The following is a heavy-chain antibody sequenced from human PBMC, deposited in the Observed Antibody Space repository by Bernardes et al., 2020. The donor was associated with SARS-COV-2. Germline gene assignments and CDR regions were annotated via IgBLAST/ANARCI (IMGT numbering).Heavy chain of an antibody. CDR3: ASRYSYGYHYYYYGMDV. J-gene: IGHJ6*02. V-gene: IGHV1-69*13. CDR1: GGTFSSYA. D-gene: IGHD5-18*01. CDR2: IIPIFGTA. Sequence: SVKVSCKASGGTFSSYAISWVRQAPGQGLEWMGGIIPIFGTANYAQKFQGRVTITADESTSTAYMELSSLRSEDTAVYYCASRYSYGYHYYYYGMDVWGQGTTVTVSS.